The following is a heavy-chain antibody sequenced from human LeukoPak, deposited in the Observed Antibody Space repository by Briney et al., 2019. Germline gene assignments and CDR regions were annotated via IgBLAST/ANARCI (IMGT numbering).Heavy chain of an antibody. CDR2: ISAYNGNT. CDR3: AREMMVASLTGLFISLDY. CDR1: GYTFTNYG. D-gene: IGHD3-9*01. V-gene: IGHV1-18*01. Sequence: ASVKVSCKASGYTFTNYGISWVRQAPGQGLEWMGWISAYNGNTNYAQKLQGRVTMTTDTSTSTAYMELRSLRSDDTAVYYCAREMMVASLTGLFISLDYWGQGTLVTVSS. J-gene: IGHJ4*02.